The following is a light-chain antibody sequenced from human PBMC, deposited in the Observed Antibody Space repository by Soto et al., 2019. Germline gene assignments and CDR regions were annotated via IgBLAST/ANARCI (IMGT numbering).Light chain of an antibody. CDR2: KDS. CDR3: QSADSSGTFRV. V-gene: IGLV3-25*02. CDR1: ALQKQY. Sequence: YALTQTPSVXVSPGQPARITCSGDALQKQYAYWYQQKPGQAPVLVIYKDSERPSGIPERFSGSSSGTTVTLNISGVKAEDEADYYCQSADSSGTFRVFGTWTKVPVL. J-gene: IGLJ1*01.